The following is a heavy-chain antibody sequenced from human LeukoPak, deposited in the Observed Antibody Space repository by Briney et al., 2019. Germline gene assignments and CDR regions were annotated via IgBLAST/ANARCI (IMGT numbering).Heavy chain of an antibody. CDR1: GFTFSSYS. J-gene: IGHJ4*02. CDR3: ARDVPLYCSSTSCYYYFDY. CDR2: ISSSSSYI. D-gene: IGHD2-2*01. V-gene: IGHV3-21*01. Sequence: PGGSLRLSCAASGFTFSSYSMNWVRQAPGKGLEWVSSISSSSSYIYYADSVKGRFTICRDNAKNSLYLQMNSLRAEDTAVYYCARDVPLYCSSTSCYYYFDYWGQGTLVTVSS.